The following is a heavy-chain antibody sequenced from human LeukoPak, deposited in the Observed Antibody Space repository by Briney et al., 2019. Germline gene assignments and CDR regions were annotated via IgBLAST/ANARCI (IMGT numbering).Heavy chain of an antibody. V-gene: IGHV4-59*08. D-gene: IGHD6-25*01. J-gene: IGHJ5*02. CDR2: IHYSGGT. CDR1: GGSISTYY. Sequence: SETLSLTCTVSGGSISTYYWGWIRQPPGKGLEWIGSIHYSGGTRYNPSLNSRATISIDTSKNQFSLQLSSVTAADTALYYCARRRAEGGSDGHYNWFDPWGQGTLVTVSS. CDR3: ARRRAEGGSDGHYNWFDP.